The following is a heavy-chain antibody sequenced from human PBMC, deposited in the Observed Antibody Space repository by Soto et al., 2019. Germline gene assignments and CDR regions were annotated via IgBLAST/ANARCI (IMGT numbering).Heavy chain of an antibody. CDR1: GGTVSSASCY. V-gene: IGHV4-61*01. CDR3: ERAKRGRYWFET. CDR2: IYFSEST. J-gene: IGHJ5*02. Sequence: SVTLSRTCTVSGGTVSSASCYWIWIRQAPGKGLEWIGSIYFSESTNYNPSLKSRVTMSLDTSKNQFPLKLRSVTPADTAVYFSERAKRGRYWFETSCQGT.